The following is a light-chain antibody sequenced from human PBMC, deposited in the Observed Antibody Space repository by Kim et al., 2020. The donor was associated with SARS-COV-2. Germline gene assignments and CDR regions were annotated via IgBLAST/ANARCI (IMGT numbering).Light chain of an antibody. CDR2: QDS. Sequence: SYELTQPPSVSVSPGQTASITCPGDKLGDKYACWYQQKPGQSPVLVIYQDSKRPSGIPERFSGSNSGNTATLTISGTQAMDEADYYCQAWDSSTKVVFGGGTQLTVL. CDR1: KLGDKY. V-gene: IGLV3-1*01. J-gene: IGLJ2*01. CDR3: QAWDSSTKVV.